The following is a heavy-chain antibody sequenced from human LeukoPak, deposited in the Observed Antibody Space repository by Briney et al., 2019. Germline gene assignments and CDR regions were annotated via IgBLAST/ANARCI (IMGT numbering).Heavy chain of an antibody. CDR1: GDSISSGNFY. D-gene: IGHD4-23*01. CDR3: ARVKIMGTPYFDY. CDR2: IYTSETT. Sequence: SETLSLTCTVSGDSISSGNFYWSWIRQPAGKGLEWIGRIYTSETTNYNPSLKSRVTISVDTSKNQFSLNLSSVTAADTAVYYCARVKIMGTPYFDYWGQGTLVTLSS. J-gene: IGHJ4*02. V-gene: IGHV4-61*02.